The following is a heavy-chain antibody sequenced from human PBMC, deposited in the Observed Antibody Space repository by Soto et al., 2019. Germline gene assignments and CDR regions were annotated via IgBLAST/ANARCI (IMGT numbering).Heavy chain of an antibody. V-gene: IGHV1-18*01. CDR3: ARAGQYYDSSGYAD. J-gene: IGHJ4*02. D-gene: IGHD3-22*01. Sequence: QVKLVQSGTEVKKPGAYMKVSCKASGYSFATSGISWVRQAPGPGLEWMGWISAYNGNTNYDQKLQDRIIMTTDTATSTAYRELRSLRSDDTAVYYCARAGQYYDSSGYADWGQGTLVTVSS. CDR2: ISAYNGNT. CDR1: GYSFATSG.